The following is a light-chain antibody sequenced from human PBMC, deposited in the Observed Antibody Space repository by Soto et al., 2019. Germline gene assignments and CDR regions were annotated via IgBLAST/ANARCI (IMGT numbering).Light chain of an antibody. CDR2: DAS. V-gene: IGKV1-33*01. CDR3: QQYDNVPLT. J-gene: IGKJ4*01. CDR1: QDINNY. Sequence: DIQMTQSPSSLSASVGDRVTITCQASQDINNYLNWYQQKPGKDPQLLVYDASNLETGVPSMFSGTGSGTDFTCPISSLQPEDIATYYCQQYDNVPLTFGGGNKVDIK.